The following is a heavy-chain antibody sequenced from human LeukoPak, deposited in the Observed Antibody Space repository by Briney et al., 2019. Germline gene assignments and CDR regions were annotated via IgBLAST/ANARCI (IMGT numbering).Heavy chain of an antibody. Sequence: PGGSLRLSCAASGFTFTTYWMNWVRQAPGKGLEWVANIKQGGSEKYYVDSVKGRFTVSRDNAKDSLYLQMNSLRAEDTAVYYCARGFDGANAFDLWGQGTMVTVSS. J-gene: IGHJ3*01. CDR1: GFTFTTYW. V-gene: IGHV3-7*01. CDR2: IKQGGSEK. CDR3: ARGFDGANAFDL.